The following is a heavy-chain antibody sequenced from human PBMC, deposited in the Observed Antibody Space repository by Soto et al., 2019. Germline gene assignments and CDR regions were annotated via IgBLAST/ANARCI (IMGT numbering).Heavy chain of an antibody. CDR1: GGSISSYY. V-gene: IGHV4-59*01. CDR3: ARAAWGSLDYFDY. Sequence: SETLSLTCTVSGGSISSYYWSWIRQPPGKGLEWIGYIYYSGSTNYNPSLKSRVTISVDTSKNQFSLKLSSVTAADTAVYYCARAAWGSLDYFDYWGQGTLVTVSS. CDR2: IYYSGST. J-gene: IGHJ4*02. D-gene: IGHD7-27*01.